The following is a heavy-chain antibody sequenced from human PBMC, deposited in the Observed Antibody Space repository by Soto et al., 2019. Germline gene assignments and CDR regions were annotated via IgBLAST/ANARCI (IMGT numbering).Heavy chain of an antibody. CDR1: GFTFSSYG. D-gene: IGHD3-16*02. CDR2: ISYDGSNK. CDR3: ANFDVWGSYSYNWFDP. V-gene: IGHV3-30*18. Sequence: PGGSLRLSCAASGFTFSSYGMHWVRQAPGKGLEWVAVISYDGSNKYYADSVKGRFTISRDNSKNTMYLQMNSLRAEETAVYYCANFDVWGSYSYNWFDPWCQGTLVTVSS. J-gene: IGHJ5*02.